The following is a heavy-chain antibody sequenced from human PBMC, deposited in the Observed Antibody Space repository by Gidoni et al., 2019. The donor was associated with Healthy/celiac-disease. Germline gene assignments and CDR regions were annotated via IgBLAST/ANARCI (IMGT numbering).Heavy chain of an antibody. Sequence: QVQLQQSGPGLVKPSQTLSLTCAISGDSVSSNSAACNWIRQSPSRGLEWLGRTYYRSKWYNDYAVSVKSRITINPDTSKNQFSLQLNSVTPEDTAVYYCARVVSSGWYMLPPFDSGFYYYGMDVWGQGTTVTVSS. D-gene: IGHD6-19*01. CDR2: TYYRSKWYN. V-gene: IGHV6-1*01. CDR1: GDSVSSNSAA. J-gene: IGHJ6*02. CDR3: ARVVSSGWYMLPPFDSGFYYYGMDV.